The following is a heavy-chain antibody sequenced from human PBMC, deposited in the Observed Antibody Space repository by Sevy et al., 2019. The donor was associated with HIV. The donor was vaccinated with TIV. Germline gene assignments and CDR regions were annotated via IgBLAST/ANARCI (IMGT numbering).Heavy chain of an antibody. CDR2: ISYDGSSK. CDR3: ARDGGYSVNFLPSGY. D-gene: IGHD3-10*02. CDR1: GFTFSSHA. J-gene: IGHJ4*02. Sequence: GGSLRLSCAASGFTFSSHAMHWVRQAPGKGLEWVAVISYDGSSKYYADSVKGRFTISRDDSKNTLNLQMNSLRAGDTAVYYCARDGGYSVNFLPSGYWGQGTLVTVSS. V-gene: IGHV3-30-3*01.